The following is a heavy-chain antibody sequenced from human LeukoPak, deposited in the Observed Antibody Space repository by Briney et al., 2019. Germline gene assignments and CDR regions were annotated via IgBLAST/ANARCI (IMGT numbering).Heavy chain of an antibody. Sequence: ASVKVSCTASGYTFTVYYMHWVRQAPGQGLEWMGRINPNSGGTNYAQKFQGRVTMTRDTSISTAYMELSRPRSDDTAVYYCARDYSYDYWGQRTLVTVSS. CDR1: GYTFTVYY. CDR2: INPNSGGT. CDR3: ARDYSYDY. V-gene: IGHV1-2*06. J-gene: IGHJ4*02. D-gene: IGHD2-21*01.